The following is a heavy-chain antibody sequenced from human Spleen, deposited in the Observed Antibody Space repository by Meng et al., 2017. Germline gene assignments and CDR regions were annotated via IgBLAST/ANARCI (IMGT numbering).Heavy chain of an antibody. CDR2: IDYSGST. D-gene: IGHD6-6*01. CDR3: TRAGLDEYSRWFYFDS. CDR1: GGSINSGSFY. V-gene: IGHV4-31*01. J-gene: IGHJ4*02. Sequence: SETLSLTCTVSGGSINSGSFYWSWIRQHPGKGLEWIGYIDYSGSTHYNPSLKSPVTISVDTSKNQFSLQLSSVTAADTAVYFCTRAGLDEYSRWFYFDSWGQGTLVTVSS.